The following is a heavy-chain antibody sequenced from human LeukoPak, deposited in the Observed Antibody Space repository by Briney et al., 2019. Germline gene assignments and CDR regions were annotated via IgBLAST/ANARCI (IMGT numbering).Heavy chain of an antibody. CDR2: INQIFGKA. V-gene: IGHV1-69*06. Sequence: SVKVSCKASGGTFISYVISWVGQAPGQGVEWMGGINQIFGKAKNAQKFQGRVTNTADKYTSTAYMQLSSLRSEDPAVYYCASSPLATVTTGGGYFDYWGQGTLVTVSS. CDR1: GGTFISYV. CDR3: ASSPLATVTTGGGYFDY. D-gene: IGHD4-17*01. J-gene: IGHJ4*02.